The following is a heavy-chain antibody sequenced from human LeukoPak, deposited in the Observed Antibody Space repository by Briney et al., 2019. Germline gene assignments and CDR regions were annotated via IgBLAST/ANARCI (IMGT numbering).Heavy chain of an antibody. Sequence: GRSLRLSCSASGFTFDDYPIHWLRQAPGKGLEWFSCISWNSGSIGYADSVKGRFTISRDNAKNSLYLQMNSLRAEDTALYYCAKDSGSWYFGAFDIWGQGTMVTVSS. V-gene: IGHV3-9*01. CDR2: ISWNSGSI. CDR3: AKDSGSWYFGAFDI. D-gene: IGHD6-13*01. CDR1: GFTFDDYP. J-gene: IGHJ3*02.